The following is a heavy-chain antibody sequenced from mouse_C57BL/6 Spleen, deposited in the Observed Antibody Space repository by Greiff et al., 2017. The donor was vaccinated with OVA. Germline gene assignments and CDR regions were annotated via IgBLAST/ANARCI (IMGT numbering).Heavy chain of an antibody. V-gene: IGHV1-22*01. Sequence: VQLQQSGPELVKPGASVKMSCKASGYTFTDYNMHWVKQSHGKSLEWIGYINPNNGGTSYNQKFKGKATLTVNKSSSTAYMELRSLTSEDSAVYYCAKGDYYGSFLYCDVWGTGTTVTVSS. CDR3: AKGDYYGSFLYCDV. CDR1: GYTFTDYN. CDR2: INPNNGGT. D-gene: IGHD1-1*01. J-gene: IGHJ1*03.